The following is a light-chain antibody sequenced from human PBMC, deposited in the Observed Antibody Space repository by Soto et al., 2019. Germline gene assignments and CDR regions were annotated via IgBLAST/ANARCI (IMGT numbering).Light chain of an antibody. V-gene: IGKV1-33*01. Sequence: DIQMTQSPSSLSAFVGDSITLTCQASQDIKNYLNWYQHKPGKAPKLLIYDAFKSHKGVPSRFSGSGSGTDFTFTISSLQPEDIATYFCQQYDSLPPTFGGGTRVDI. CDR2: DAF. CDR3: QQYDSLPPT. J-gene: IGKJ4*01. CDR1: QDIKNY.